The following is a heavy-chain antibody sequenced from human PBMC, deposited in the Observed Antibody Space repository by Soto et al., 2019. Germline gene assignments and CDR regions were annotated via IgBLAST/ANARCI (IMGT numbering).Heavy chain of an antibody. CDR2: IIPIFGTA. CDR1: GGTFSSYA. Sequence: QVQLVQSGAEVKRLGSSVKVSCKASGGTFSSYAISWVRQAPGQGLEWMGGIIPIFGTANYAQKFQGRVTITADESTSTAYMELSSLRSEDTAVYYCASPHQSTVAPGYGMAVWGQGTTVTASS. V-gene: IGHV1-69*12. D-gene: IGHD5-12*01. CDR3: ASPHQSTVAPGYGMAV. J-gene: IGHJ6*02.